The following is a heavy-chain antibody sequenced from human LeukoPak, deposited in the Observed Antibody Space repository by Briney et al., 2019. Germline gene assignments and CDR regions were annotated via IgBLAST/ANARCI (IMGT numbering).Heavy chain of an antibody. CDR2: IQYDGGNT. V-gene: IGHV3-30*02. D-gene: IGHD3/OR15-3a*01. Sequence: GGSLRLSCAAAGFTFSNDGMDWGRQAPGKGLGWVAFIQYDGGNTHYADSVKGRFSISRDNSKNTLYLQMNILRPEDTAVYYCAKGGWTGYYPIFDSWGHGTLVTVSS. CDR1: GFTFSNDG. CDR3: AKGGWTGYYPIFDS. J-gene: IGHJ4*01.